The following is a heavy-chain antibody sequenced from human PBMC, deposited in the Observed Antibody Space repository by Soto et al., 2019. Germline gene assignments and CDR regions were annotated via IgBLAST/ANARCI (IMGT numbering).Heavy chain of an antibody. D-gene: IGHD6-19*01. J-gene: IGHJ5*02. V-gene: IGHV4-31*03. Sequence: QVQLQESGPGLVKPSQTLSLTCTVSGGSISSGGYYWSWIRQHPGKGLEWIGYIYYSGSTYYNPSLKSRVTISVDTSKNHFSLKLSSVTAADTAVYYCASERGRKQWLVREGNWFDPWGQGTLVTVSS. CDR2: IYYSGST. CDR1: GGSISSGGYY. CDR3: ASERGRKQWLVREGNWFDP.